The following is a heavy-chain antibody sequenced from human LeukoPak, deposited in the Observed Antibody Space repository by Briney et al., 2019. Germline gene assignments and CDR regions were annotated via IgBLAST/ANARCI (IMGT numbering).Heavy chain of an antibody. CDR1: GYTFTSYG. J-gene: IGHJ3*02. V-gene: IGHV1-18*01. CDR3: ATARYSSSSWAFDI. D-gene: IGHD6-6*01. CDR2: INTYNGNT. Sequence: ASVKVSCKASGYTFTSYGISWVRQAPGQGLEWMGWINTYNGNTNYVQKLQGRVTMTTDTSTSTAYMELRSLRSDDTAVYYCATARYSSSSWAFDIWGQGTMVTVSS.